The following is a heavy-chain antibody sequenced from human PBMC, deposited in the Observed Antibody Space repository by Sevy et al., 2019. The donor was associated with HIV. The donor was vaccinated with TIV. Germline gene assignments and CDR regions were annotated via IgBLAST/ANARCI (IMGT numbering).Heavy chain of an antibody. J-gene: IGHJ3*02. CDR3: ARHCSSTSCSHAFDI. CDR2: INHSGST. D-gene: IGHD2-2*01. Sequence: SETLSLTCAVYGGSFSGYYWSWIRQPPGKGLEWIGEINHSGSTNYNPSLKSRVTISVDTSKNQFSLKLSSETAADTAVYYCARHCSSTSCSHAFDIWGQGTMVTVSS. CDR1: GGSFSGYY. V-gene: IGHV4-34*01.